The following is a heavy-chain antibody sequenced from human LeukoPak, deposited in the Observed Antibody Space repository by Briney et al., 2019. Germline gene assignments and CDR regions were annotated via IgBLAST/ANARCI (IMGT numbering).Heavy chain of an antibody. CDR1: GGSISGSDYY. CDR3: GRTRDVDSSSSVWYYYYYYMDV. V-gene: IGHV4-39*07. D-gene: IGHD6-6*01. CDR2: IFYSGST. J-gene: IGHJ6*03. Sequence: KPSETLSLTCTVSGGSISGSDYYWGWIRQPPGKGLEWIGSIFYSGSTHYNPSLKSRVTISVDTSKNQFSLKLSSVTAADTAVYYCGRTRDVDSSSSVWYYYYYYMDVWGKGTTVTVSS.